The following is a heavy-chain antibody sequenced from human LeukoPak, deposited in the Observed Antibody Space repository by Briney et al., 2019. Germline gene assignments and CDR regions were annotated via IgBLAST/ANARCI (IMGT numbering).Heavy chain of an antibody. J-gene: IGHJ6*03. CDR2: MNPNSGNT. V-gene: IGHV1-8*01. CDR1: GYTFTSYD. D-gene: IGHD2-15*01. CDR3: ARGLRGRYCSGGSCYSYGPQIHYYYYYYMDV. Sequence: ASVKVSCKASGYTFTSYDINWVRQATGQGLEWMGWMNPNSGNTGYAQKFQGRVTMTRNTSISTAYMELSSLRSEDTAVYYCARGLRGRYCSGGSCYSYGPQIHYYYYYYMDVWGKGTTVTVSS.